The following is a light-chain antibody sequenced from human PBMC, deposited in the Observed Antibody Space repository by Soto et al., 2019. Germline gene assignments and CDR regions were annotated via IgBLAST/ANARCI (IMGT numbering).Light chain of an antibody. CDR1: QNVSSN. CDR3: QQYSNWPPAYT. J-gene: IGKJ2*01. Sequence: EIVMTQSPATLYVSPGERATLSCGASQNVSSNLAWYQQKLGQAPRLLIYGASTRATGIPASFSGSGSGTEFTLTISSLQSEDFAVYYCQQYSNWPPAYTVGQGTKLEIK. V-gene: IGKV3-15*01. CDR2: GAS.